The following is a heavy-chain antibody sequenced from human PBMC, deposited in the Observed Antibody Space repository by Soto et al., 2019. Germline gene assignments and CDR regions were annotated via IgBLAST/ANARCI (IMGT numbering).Heavy chain of an antibody. V-gene: IGHV1-3*01. CDR3: ARDKGRAEYCSSTSCPGRAFDI. J-gene: IGHJ3*02. Sequence: ASVKVSCKASGYTFTSYAMHWVRQAPGQRLEWMGWINAGNGNTKYSQKFQGRVTITRDTSASTAYMELSSLRSEDTAVYYCARDKGRAEYCSSTSCPGRAFDIRGQGTMVTVSS. CDR2: INAGNGNT. D-gene: IGHD2-2*01. CDR1: GYTFTSYA.